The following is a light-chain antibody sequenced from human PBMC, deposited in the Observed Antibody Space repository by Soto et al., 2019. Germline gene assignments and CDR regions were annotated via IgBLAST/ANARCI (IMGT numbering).Light chain of an antibody. CDR1: SSDVGGYDY. CDR2: EVS. V-gene: IGLV2-14*01. Sequence: QSALTQPASVSGSPGQSITISCTGTSSDVGGYDYVSWYQQHPGKAPKLMISEVSNRPSGVSNRFSGSKSGNTASLTISWLQAEDEADYYCSSFTSSTTRVFGTGTKLTVL. J-gene: IGLJ1*01. CDR3: SSFTSSTTRV.